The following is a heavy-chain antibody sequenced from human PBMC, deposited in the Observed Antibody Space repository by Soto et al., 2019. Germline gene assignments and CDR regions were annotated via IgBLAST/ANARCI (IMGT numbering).Heavy chain of an antibody. J-gene: IGHJ4*02. CDR1: GFTFSSYA. V-gene: IGHV3-64*01. D-gene: IGHD2-15*01. CDR3: ARDPSSIKVMVGWYFDY. CDR2: ISSNGGST. Sequence: EVQLVESGGGLVQPGGSLRLSCAASGFTFSSYAMHWVRQAPGKGLEYVSAISSNGGSTYYANSVKGRFTISRDNSKNTLYLQMGSLRAEDMAVYYCARDPSSIKVMVGWYFDYWGQGTLVTVSS.